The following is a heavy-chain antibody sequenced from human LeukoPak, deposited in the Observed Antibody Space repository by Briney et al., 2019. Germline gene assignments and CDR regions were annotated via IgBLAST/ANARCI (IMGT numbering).Heavy chain of an antibody. J-gene: IGHJ4*02. CDR1: GFTFSSYA. CDR2: ISGNGDFI. D-gene: IGHD4/OR15-4a*01. CDR3: VRRYGAYDY. V-gene: IGHV3-64D*09. Sequence: GGSLRLSCSASGFTFSSYAMHWVRQAPGKGLEYVSAISGNGDFIYYADSLKGRLTISRDNSKNTLYLQMSSLRPEDTAVYYCVRRYGAYDYWGQGTLVTVSS.